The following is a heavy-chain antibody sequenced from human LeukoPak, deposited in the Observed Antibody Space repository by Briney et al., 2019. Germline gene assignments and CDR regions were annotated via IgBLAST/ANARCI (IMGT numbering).Heavy chain of an antibody. V-gene: IGHV3-11*04. CDR3: GASGYCSGGSCYSFYYYYMDV. CDR2: ISSSGSTI. D-gene: IGHD2-15*01. CDR1: GFTFSDYY. Sequence: GGSLRLSCAASGFTFSDYYMSWIRQAPGKGLEWVSYISSSGSTIYYADSVKGRFTISRDNAKNSLYLQMNSLRAEDTAVYYCGASGYCSGGSCYSFYYYYMDVWGKGTTVTVSS. J-gene: IGHJ6*03.